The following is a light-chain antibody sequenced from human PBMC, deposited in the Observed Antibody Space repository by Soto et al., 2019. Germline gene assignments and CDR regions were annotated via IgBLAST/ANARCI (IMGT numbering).Light chain of an antibody. CDR2: RAS. CDR3: HQYNTWPPWT. CDR1: QSLNTN. V-gene: IGKV3-15*01. Sequence: EIVMTQSPATLSVSPGERVTLSCRASQSLNTNLAWYQQKPGQAPRLLIYRASTRATGVPARFSGSGSGTEFTLNISSLQSEDFAVYYCHQYNTWPPWTFGPGTKVEI. J-gene: IGKJ1*01.